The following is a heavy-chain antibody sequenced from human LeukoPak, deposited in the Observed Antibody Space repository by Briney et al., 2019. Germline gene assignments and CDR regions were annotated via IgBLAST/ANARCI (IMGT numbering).Heavy chain of an antibody. CDR2: TIPISGTA. D-gene: IGHD1-14*01. J-gene: IGHJ2*01. Sequence: SVKVSCKASGGTFSSYAISWVRQAPGQGLEWMGGTIPISGTANYAQKFQGRVTITTDEPTSTAYMELSSLRSEDTAVYYCARDPRKGVIGWYFDLWGRGTLVTVSS. CDR1: GGTFSSYA. CDR3: ARDPRKGVIGWYFDL. V-gene: IGHV1-69*05.